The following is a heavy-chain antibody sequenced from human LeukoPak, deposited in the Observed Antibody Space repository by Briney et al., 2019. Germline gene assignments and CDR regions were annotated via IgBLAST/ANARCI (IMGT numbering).Heavy chain of an antibody. V-gene: IGHV7-4-1*02. CDR2: INTYTGNT. CDR3: ARVTGGVQLSLLPRGPQYNLDY. CDR1: GCTFTTYA. Sequence: ASVKVSCKASGCTFTTYALNWVRQAPGQGLEWMGWINTYTGNTTYAQGFTGRFVFSLDTSVSTAYLQISRMKAEDPAVYYCARVTGGVQLSLLPRGPQYNLDYWGQGTLVTVSS. J-gene: IGHJ4*02. D-gene: IGHD5-18*01.